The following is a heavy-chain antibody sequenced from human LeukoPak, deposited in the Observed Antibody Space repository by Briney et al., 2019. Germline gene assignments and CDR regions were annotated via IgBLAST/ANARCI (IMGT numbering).Heavy chain of an antibody. Sequence: GGSLRLSCTTSGFNFRAYWMGWVRQAPGKGLEWVANIHQHGSKENYLDSVKGRFTISRDNAKSSIYLQMNSLRAEDTAVYYCARDSRLLWFGESQGYFDYWGQGTLVTVSS. CDR2: IHQHGSKE. CDR3: ARDSRLLWFGESQGYFDY. CDR1: GFNFRAYW. V-gene: IGHV3-7*01. J-gene: IGHJ4*02. D-gene: IGHD3-10*01.